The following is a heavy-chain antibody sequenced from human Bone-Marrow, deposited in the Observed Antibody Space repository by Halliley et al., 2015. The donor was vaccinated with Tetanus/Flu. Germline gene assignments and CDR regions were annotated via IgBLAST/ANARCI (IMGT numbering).Heavy chain of an antibody. D-gene: IGHD3-10*01. CDR3: ARGGRADY. CDR1: GFTFGSFW. Sequence: SLRLSCAASGFTFGSFWMSWVRQAPGERLEWVANIRPDGGAKNYVDSVKGRFTISRDNAKNSLYLQMNSLRAEDTAVYHCARGGRADYWGQGTLVTVSS. CDR2: IRPDGGAK. J-gene: IGHJ4*02. V-gene: IGHV3-7*01.